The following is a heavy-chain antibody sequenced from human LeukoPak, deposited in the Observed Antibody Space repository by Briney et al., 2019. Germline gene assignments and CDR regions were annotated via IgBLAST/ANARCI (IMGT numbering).Heavy chain of an antibody. CDR2: MNPNSGNT. CDR1: GYTFTSYD. D-gene: IGHD2-2*01. Sequence: ASVKVSCKASGYTFTSYDINWVRQATGQGLEWMGWMNPNSGNTGYAQKFQGRVTMTRDMSTSTVYMELSSLRSEDTAVYYCARDCSSTRPLPEFDYWGQGTLVTVSS. V-gene: IGHV1-8*01. CDR3: ARDCSSTRPLPEFDY. J-gene: IGHJ4*02.